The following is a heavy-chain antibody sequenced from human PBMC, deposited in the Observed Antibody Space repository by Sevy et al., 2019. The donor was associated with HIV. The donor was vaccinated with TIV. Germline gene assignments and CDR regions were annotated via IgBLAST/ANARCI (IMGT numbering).Heavy chain of an antibody. V-gene: IGHV1-46*01. CDR2: INPSGDNK. CDR1: EDTFINYY. D-gene: IGHD6-13*01. CDR3: ALSSSWYGGSFDI. J-gene: IGHJ3*02. Sequence: GESLKISCKASEDTFINYYMDWVRQAPGQGLEWMGKINPSGDNKSYAQKFQGRVTMTRDTSTSTVYMELSSLRSEDTAVYYCALSSSWYGGSFDIWGQGTMVTVSS.